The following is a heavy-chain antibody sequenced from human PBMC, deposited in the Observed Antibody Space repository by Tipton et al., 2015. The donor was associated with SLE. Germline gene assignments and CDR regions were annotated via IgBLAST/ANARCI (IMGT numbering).Heavy chain of an antibody. V-gene: IGHV3-30*03. D-gene: IGHD5-12*01. J-gene: IGHJ4*02. Sequence: SLRLSCLGSGFTYSNYDMHWVRQAPGKGLEWVALISNDGGHIYYADSVRGRFTISRDNSRNTLYLQLNSARAEDTAVYYCARGGIHGYDAIFDYWGQGTLVTVSS. CDR2: ISNDGGHI. CDR1: GFTYSNYD. CDR3: ARGGIHGYDAIFDY.